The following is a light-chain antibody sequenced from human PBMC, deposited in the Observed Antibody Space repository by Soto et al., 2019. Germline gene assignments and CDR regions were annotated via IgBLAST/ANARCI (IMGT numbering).Light chain of an antibody. CDR1: SSDVGGYNY. CDR3: SSYAASDSFVV. J-gene: IGLJ2*01. V-gene: IGLV2-8*01. CDR2: EVY. Sequence: QSALTQPPSASGSPGQSVTISCTETSSDVGGYNYVSWYQHHPDKAPKLIIYEVYKRPSGVPDRFSGSKSGNTASLTVSGLQAEDEAEYYCSSYAASDSFVVFGGGTKLTVL.